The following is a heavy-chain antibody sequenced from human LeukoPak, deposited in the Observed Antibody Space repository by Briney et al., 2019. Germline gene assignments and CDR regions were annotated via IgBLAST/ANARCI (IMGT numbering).Heavy chain of an antibody. CDR3: VRDFSSLHWAEVSYY. CDR1: GYTFTGYY. CDR2: ISAYNGNT. V-gene: IGHV1-18*04. J-gene: IGHJ4*02. D-gene: IGHD2-15*01. Sequence: GASVKVSFKCSGYTFTGYYMHWVRQAPGQGREWMGWISAYNGNTNYEQKIQGRATMTTDTSTSTAYMELSSLRSDDTAVYYCVRDFSSLHWAEVSYYWGQGTMVTVSS.